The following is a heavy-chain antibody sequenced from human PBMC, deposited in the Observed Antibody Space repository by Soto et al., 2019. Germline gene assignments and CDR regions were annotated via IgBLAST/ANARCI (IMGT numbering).Heavy chain of an antibody. Sequence: QVQLQESGPGLVKPSETLSLTCTVSGGSISSYYWSWIRQPPGKGLEWIGYIYYSGSTNYNPSLKSRVPLSVDTAKNQFSLKLSSVTAADTAVYYCAREGAARGYYYYGMDVWGQGTTVTVSS. J-gene: IGHJ6*02. V-gene: IGHV4-59*01. CDR2: IYYSGST. D-gene: IGHD3-16*01. CDR3: AREGAARGYYYYGMDV. CDR1: GGSISSYY.